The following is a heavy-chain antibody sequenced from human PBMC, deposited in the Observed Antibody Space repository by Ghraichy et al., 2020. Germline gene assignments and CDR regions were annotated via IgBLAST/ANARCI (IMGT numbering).Heavy chain of an antibody. Sequence: ASVKVSCKASGYTFTGYYMHWVRQAPGQGLEWMGWINPNSGGTNYAQKFQGRVTMTRDTSISTAYMELSRLRSDDTAVYYCARDHNWSGWLLWFDPWGQGTLVTVSS. CDR2: INPNSGGT. D-gene: IGHD1-1*01. CDR3: ARDHNWSGWLLWFDP. J-gene: IGHJ5*02. CDR1: GYTFTGYY. V-gene: IGHV1-2*02.